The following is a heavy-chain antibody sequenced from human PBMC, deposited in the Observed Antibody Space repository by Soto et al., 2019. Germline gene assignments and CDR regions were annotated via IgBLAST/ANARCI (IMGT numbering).Heavy chain of an antibody. CDR1: GFTFSDYY. CDR2: ISSSGNTI. D-gene: IGHD4-17*01. CDR3: AKDFRPLTVTTLYLADSDYYGMDV. Sequence: GGSLRLCCATSGFTFSDYYMSWIRQAPGKGLEWVSYISSSGNTIYYADSVKCRFTISRDNAKNSLYLQMNSLRAEDTAVYYFAKDFRPLTVTTLYLADSDYYGMDVWCQEDTLTVSS. J-gene: IGHJ6*02. V-gene: IGHV3-11*01.